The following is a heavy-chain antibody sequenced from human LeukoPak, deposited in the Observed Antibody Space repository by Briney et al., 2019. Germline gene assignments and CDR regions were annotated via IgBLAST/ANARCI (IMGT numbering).Heavy chain of an antibody. D-gene: IGHD3-9*01. V-gene: IGHV1-69*13. J-gene: IGHJ5*02. Sequence: SVKLSCKSSGGTFSSYAISWVRQAPGQGLEWMGGIIHIFGTANYAQKFQGRVTITADESTSTAYMELSSLRADDTAVYYCAKDPQLRYFAWSPENNWFDPWGQGTLVTVSS. CDR2: IIHIFGTA. CDR1: GGTFSSYA. CDR3: AKDPQLRYFAWSPENNWFDP.